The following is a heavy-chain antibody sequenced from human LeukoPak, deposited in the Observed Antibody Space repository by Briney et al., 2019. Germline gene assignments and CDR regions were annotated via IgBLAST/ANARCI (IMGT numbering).Heavy chain of an antibody. CDR1: GFTFSNAW. CDR2: IKSKTDGGTT. J-gene: IGHJ4*02. V-gene: IGHV3-15*01. Sequence: GGSLRLSCAASGFTFSNAWMSWVRQAPGKGLEWVGRIKSKTDGGTTDYAAPVKGRFTISRDDSKNTLYLQMNSLKTEDTAMYYCTTVSAAGTGGLDYWGQGTLVTVSS. D-gene: IGHD6-13*01. CDR3: TTVSAAGTGGLDY.